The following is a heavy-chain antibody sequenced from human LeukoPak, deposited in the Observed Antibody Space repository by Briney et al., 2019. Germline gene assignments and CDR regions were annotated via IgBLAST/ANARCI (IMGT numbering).Heavy chain of an antibody. D-gene: IGHD3-22*01. V-gene: IGHV4-59*08. CDR3: AITGSGYHPEFDY. Sequence: SETLSLTCTVSGGSIISYYWSWIRQPPGKGLEWIGYIYYSGSTNYNPSLKSRVTISVETSKNQFSLKLSSVTAADTAVYYCAITGSGYHPEFDYWGQGTLVTVSS. CDR2: IYYSGST. CDR1: GGSIISYY. J-gene: IGHJ4*02.